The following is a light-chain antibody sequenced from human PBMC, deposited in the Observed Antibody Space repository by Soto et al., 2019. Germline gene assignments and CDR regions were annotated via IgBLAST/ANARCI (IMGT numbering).Light chain of an antibody. CDR2: ASS. Sequence: DIQMTQSPSSLSASVGDRVTITCRASQSISTYLNWYQQKPGKAPQLVISASSTLHSGVASRFSGSGSGTDFTLTISSLQPEDFATYYCQQSYKTPRFGQGTKVEIK. J-gene: IGKJ2*03. CDR3: QQSYKTPR. CDR1: QSISTY. V-gene: IGKV1-39*01.